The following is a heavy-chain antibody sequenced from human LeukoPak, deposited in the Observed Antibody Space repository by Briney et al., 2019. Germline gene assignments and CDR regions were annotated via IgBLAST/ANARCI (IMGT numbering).Heavy chain of an antibody. D-gene: IGHD3/OR15-3a*01. CDR3: ARDQDSSDFYY. J-gene: IGHJ4*02. CDR2: ISSSSSYI. Sequence: GGSLRLSCAASGFTFSSYSMNWVRQAPGKGLEWVSSISSSSSYIYYADSVKGRFTISRDNAKNSLYLQMNSLRAEDTAVYYCARDQDSSDFYYWGQGTLVTVSS. CDR1: GFTFSSYS. V-gene: IGHV3-21*01.